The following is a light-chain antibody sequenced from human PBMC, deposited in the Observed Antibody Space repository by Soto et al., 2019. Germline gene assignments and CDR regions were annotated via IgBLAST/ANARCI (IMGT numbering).Light chain of an antibody. J-gene: IGLJ2*01. CDR2: EVS. CDR1: SSVVGSYNL. Sequence: QSALTQPASVSGSPGQSITISCTGTSSVVGSYNLVSWYQQHPGKAPKLMIYEVSKRPSGVSNRFSGSKSGNTASLTISGLQAEDEADYYCCSNAGSSTLVFGGGTKVPVL. CDR3: CSNAGSSTLV. V-gene: IGLV2-23*02.